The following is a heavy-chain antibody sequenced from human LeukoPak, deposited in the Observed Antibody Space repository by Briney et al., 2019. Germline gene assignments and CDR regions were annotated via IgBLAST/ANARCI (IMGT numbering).Heavy chain of an antibody. D-gene: IGHD3-22*01. J-gene: IGHJ3*01. CDR1: GFTFTTYA. CDR2: ISGSGSGGST. CDR3: AKGVEGYYDSSGYWSTLD. Sequence: GGSLRLSCAASGFTFTTYAMTWVRQAPGKGLEWVSTISGSGSGGSTYYADSVKGRFTISRDNSKNTLYLQMNSLRAEDTAVYYCAKGVEGYYDSSGYWSTLDWGQGTMVTVSS. V-gene: IGHV3-23*01.